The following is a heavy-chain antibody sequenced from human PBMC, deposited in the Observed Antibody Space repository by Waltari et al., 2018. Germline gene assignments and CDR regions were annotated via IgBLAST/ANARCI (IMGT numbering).Heavy chain of an antibody. V-gene: IGHV4-31*11. CDR2: FLYSGTT. CDR1: GGPIMSGTYF. J-gene: IGHJ6*02. Sequence: QVHLQQSGPGLVKPSETLSLTCAVSGGPIMSGTYFWSWIRQFPGRVLESICHFLYSGTTYYHPSLMSRASISFHMSQNQFSLRLTSVTAADTAVYYCARGAEEGYGFDVWGQGTTVTVSS. CDR3: ARGAEEGYGFDV.